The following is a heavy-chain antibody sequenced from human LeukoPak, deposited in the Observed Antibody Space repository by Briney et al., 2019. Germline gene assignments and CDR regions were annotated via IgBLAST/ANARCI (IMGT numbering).Heavy chain of an antibody. J-gene: IGHJ3*02. CDR2: IIPILGIA. Sequence: SVKVSCKASGGTFSSYAISWVRQAPGQGLEWMGRIIPILGIANYAQKFQGRVTITADKSTSTAYMELSSLRSEDTAVYYCARLGWSDVRAFDIWGQGTMVTVSS. D-gene: IGHD1-1*01. CDR3: ARLGWSDVRAFDI. V-gene: IGHV1-69*04. CDR1: GGTFSSYA.